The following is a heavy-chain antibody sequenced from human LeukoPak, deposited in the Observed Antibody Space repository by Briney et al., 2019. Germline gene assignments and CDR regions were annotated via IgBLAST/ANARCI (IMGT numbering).Heavy chain of an antibody. J-gene: IGHJ4*02. CDR2: ISGSGGST. CDR3: AKSLVALYYFDY. D-gene: IGHD2-15*01. V-gene: IGHV3-23*01. CDR1: GFTFSSYA. Sequence: PGGSLRLSCAASGFTFSSYAMSWVRQAPGKGLEWVSAISGSGGSTHYADSVKGRFTISRDNSKNTLYLQMNSLRAEDTAVYYCAKSLVALYYFDYWGQGTLVTVSS.